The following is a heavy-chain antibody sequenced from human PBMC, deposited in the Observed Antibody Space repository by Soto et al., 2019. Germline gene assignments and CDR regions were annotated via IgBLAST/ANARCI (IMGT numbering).Heavy chain of an antibody. CDR3: ARAPPDYYDSSGYYYGPHDY. J-gene: IGHJ4*02. CDR1: GVTFSSYG. D-gene: IGHD3-22*01. V-gene: IGHV3-33*08. Sequence: GGSLRLSCAASGVTFSSYGMHWVRQAPGKGLEWVAVIWYDGSNKYYADSVKGRFTISRDNSKNTLYLQMNSLRAEDTAVYYCARAPPDYYDSSGYYYGPHDYWGQGTLVTVSS. CDR2: IWYDGSNK.